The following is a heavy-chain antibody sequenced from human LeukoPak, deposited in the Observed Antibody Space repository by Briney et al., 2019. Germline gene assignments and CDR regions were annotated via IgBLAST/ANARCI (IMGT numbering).Heavy chain of an antibody. D-gene: IGHD3-22*01. CDR3: AREGSYDKGWFDP. V-gene: IGHV1-2*02. J-gene: IGHJ5*02. CDR1: GYRFTSYY. CDR2: INPNSGDT. Sequence: GASVKVSCTASGYRFTSYYMHWLRQAPGQGLEWMGWINPNSGDTNYAQKFQGRVTMTRDTSISTAYMELSRLRSDDTAVYFCAREGSYDKGWFDPWGQGTLVTVSS.